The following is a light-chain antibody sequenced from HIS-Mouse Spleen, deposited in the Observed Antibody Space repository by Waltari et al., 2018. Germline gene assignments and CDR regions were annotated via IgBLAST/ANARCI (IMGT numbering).Light chain of an antibody. CDR2: DVS. Sequence: QSALTQPASVSGSPGQSITISCTGTSSDVGGYNYVAWYQQHPGKAPKHRIYDVSNGPSGVSKRLSGSKSGNTASLTISGLQAEDEADYYCSSYTSSSTLVFGGGTKLTVL. V-gene: IGLV2-14*03. CDR3: SSYTSSSTLV. J-gene: IGLJ2*01. CDR1: SSDVGGYNY.